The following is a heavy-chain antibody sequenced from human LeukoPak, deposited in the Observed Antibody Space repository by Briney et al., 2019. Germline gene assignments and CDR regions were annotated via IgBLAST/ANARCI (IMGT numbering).Heavy chain of an antibody. V-gene: IGHV4-34*01. CDR3: ARGQSPYPTPDPIQLWFYFDY. CDR1: GGSFSGYY. CDR2: INHSGST. D-gene: IGHD5-18*01. Sequence: SETLSLTCAVYGGSFSGYYWSWIRQPPGKGLEWIGEINHSGSTNYNPSLKSRVTISVDTSKNQFSLKLSSVTAADTAVYYWARGQSPYPTPDPIQLWFYFDYWGQGTLVTVSS. J-gene: IGHJ4*02.